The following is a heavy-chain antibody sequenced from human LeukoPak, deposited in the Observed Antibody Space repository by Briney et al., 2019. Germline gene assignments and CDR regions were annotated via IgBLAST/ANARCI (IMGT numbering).Heavy chain of an antibody. CDR2: INHSGST. D-gene: IGHD3-22*01. V-gene: IGHV4-34*01. J-gene: IGHJ4*02. CDR1: GGSFSGYY. Sequence: PSETLSLTCAVYGGSFSGYYWSWIRQPPGKGLEWIGEINHSGSTNYNPSLKSRVTISVDTSKDQFSLKLSSVTAADTAVYYCARDGVYDSSGYQKYYFDYWGQGTLATVSS. CDR3: ARDGVYDSSGYQKYYFDY.